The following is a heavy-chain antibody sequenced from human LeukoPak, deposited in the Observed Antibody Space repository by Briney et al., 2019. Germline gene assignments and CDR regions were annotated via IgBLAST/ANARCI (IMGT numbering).Heavy chain of an antibody. CDR3: ASSAAATNY. D-gene: IGHD2-2*01. CDR2: ISYDGSNK. J-gene: IGHJ4*02. CDR1: GFTFSSYA. V-gene: IGHV3-30*04. Sequence: PGGSLRLSCAASGFTFSSYAMHWVRQAPGKGLEWVAVISYDGSNKYYADSVKGRFTISRDNSKNTLYLQLNSLRAEDTAVYYCASSAAATNYWGQGTLVTVSS.